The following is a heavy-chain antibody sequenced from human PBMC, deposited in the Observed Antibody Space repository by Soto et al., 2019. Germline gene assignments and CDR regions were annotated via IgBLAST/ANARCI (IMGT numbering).Heavy chain of an antibody. J-gene: IGHJ3*02. D-gene: IGHD3-22*01. V-gene: IGHV5-10-1*01. Sequence: PGESLKISCKGSGYSFTSYWISWVRQMPGKGLEWMGRIDPSDSYTNYSPSFQGHVTISADKSISTAYLQWSSLRSEDTAVYYCAARKWGYYDSSGSMPAFDIWGQGTMVTVSS. CDR1: GYSFTSYW. CDR2: IDPSDSYT. CDR3: AARKWGYYDSSGSMPAFDI.